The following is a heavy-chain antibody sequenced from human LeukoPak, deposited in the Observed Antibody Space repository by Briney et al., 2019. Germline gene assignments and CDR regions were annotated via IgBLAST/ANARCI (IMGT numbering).Heavy chain of an antibody. D-gene: IGHD4-17*01. V-gene: IGHV4-4*07. CDR3: ARDNDYGDYPEY. CDR1: GASIRSYS. CDR2: IHTSAST. Sequence: PSETLSLTCSVSGASIRSYSWSWLRQPAGKGLEWIGRIHTSASTEYNPSLKSRVTISVDTSKNQFSLRLSSVTAADTAVYYCARDNDYGDYPEYWGQGTLVTVSS. J-gene: IGHJ4*02.